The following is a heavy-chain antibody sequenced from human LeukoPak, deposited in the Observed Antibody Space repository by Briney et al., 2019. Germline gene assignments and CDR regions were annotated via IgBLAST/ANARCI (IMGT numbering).Heavy chain of an antibody. J-gene: IGHJ3*02. Sequence: PGGSLRLSCAASGFIFSSYAMHWVRQAPGKGLEWVAVISYDGSNKYYADSVKGRFTISRDNSKNTLYLQMNSLRAEDTAVYYCARSSRHDAFDIWGQGTMVTVSS. CDR2: ISYDGSNK. D-gene: IGHD6-6*01. V-gene: IGHV3-30*04. CDR1: GFIFSSYA. CDR3: ARSSRHDAFDI.